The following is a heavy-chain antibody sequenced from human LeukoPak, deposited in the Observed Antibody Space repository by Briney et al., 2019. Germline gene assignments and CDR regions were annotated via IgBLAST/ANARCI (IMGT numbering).Heavy chain of an antibody. V-gene: IGHV3-23*01. Sequence: GGSLRLSCAASGLTVTNAWMNWVRQAPGKGLEWVSAISGSGGSTYYADSVKGRFTISRDNSKNTLYLQMNSLRAEDTAVYYCAKVGSYGGNSYIDYWGQGTLVTVSS. CDR1: GLTVTNAW. J-gene: IGHJ4*02. CDR2: ISGSGGST. CDR3: AKVGSYGGNSYIDY. D-gene: IGHD4-23*01.